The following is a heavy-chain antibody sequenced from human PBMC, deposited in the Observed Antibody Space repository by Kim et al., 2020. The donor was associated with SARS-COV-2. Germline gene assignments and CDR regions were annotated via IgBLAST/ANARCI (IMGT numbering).Heavy chain of an antibody. Sequence: SETLSLTCTVSGGSISSSSYYWGWIRQPPGKGLEWIGSIYYSGSTYYNPSLKSRVTISVDTSKNQFFLKLGSVTAADTAVYYCARVPLRLGELSLYRVDFDYWGQGTLVTVSS. D-gene: IGHD3-16*02. CDR1: GGSISSSSYY. CDR3: ARVPLRLGELSLYRVDFDY. CDR2: IYYSGST. J-gene: IGHJ4*02. V-gene: IGHV4-39*07.